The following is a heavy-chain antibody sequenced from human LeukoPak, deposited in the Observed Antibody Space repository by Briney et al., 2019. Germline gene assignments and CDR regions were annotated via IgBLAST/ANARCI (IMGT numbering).Heavy chain of an antibody. CDR2: IYYSGST. V-gene: IGHV4-59*01. CDR3: ARVINWFDP. J-gene: IGHJ5*02. Sequence: PSETLSLTCTVSGGSISSYYWSWVRQPPGKGLEWIGYIYYSGSTNYNPSLKSRVTISVDTSKNQFSLNLSSVTAADTAVYYCARVINWFDPWGQGTLVTVSS. CDR1: GGSISSYY.